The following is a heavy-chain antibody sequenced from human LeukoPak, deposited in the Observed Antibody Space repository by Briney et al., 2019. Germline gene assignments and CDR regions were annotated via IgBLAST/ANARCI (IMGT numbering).Heavy chain of an antibody. V-gene: IGHV3-30*18. D-gene: IGHD2-2*01. J-gene: IGHJ4*02. Sequence: GGSLRLSCAASGFTFSSYGMHWVRQAPGKGLEWVAVISYDGSNKYYADSVKGRFTISRDNSKNTLYLQMNSLRAEDTAVCYCAKGSTSCDYWGQGTLVTVSS. CDR3: AKGSTSCDY. CDR2: ISYDGSNK. CDR1: GFTFSSYG.